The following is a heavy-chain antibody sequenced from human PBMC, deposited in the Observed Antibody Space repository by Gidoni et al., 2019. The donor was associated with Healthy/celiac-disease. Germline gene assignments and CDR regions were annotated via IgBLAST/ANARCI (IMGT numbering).Heavy chain of an antibody. CDR2: ISSSSSYI. CDR3: ARDPSTLTNWGYYFDY. D-gene: IGHD3-16*01. CDR1: GFPFSSYS. V-gene: IGHV3-21*01. Sequence: EVQLVASGGGLVKPGGSMRLSCAASGFPFSSYSMNWVRQAPGKGLEWVSSISSSSSYIYYADSVKGRFTISRDNAKNSLYLQMNSLRAEDTAVYYCARDPSTLTNWGYYFDYWGQGTLVTVSS. J-gene: IGHJ4*02.